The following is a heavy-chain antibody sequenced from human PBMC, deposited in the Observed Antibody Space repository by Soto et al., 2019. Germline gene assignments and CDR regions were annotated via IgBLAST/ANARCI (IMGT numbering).Heavy chain of an antibody. J-gene: IGHJ4*02. V-gene: IGHV3-23*01. D-gene: IGHD2-2*02. Sequence: GGSLRLSCAASGFTFNISAMTWDRQAPGEGLEWVSTTGASGRTTYYAHSVKGRFTVSRDNSKNTLDLQMSSLRAEDTAVYYCATVHNTSRSFDYWGQGTLVTVSS. CDR3: ATVHNTSRSFDY. CDR2: TGASGRTT. CDR1: GFTFNISA.